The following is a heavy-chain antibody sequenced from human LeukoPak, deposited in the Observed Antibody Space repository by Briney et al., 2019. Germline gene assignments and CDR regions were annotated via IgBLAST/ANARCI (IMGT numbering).Heavy chain of an antibody. J-gene: IGHJ4*02. Sequence: GGSLRLSCAASGFTSSSYAMSWVRQAPGKGLEWVSAISGSGGSTYYADSVKGRFTISRDNSKNTLYLQMNSLRAEDTAVYYCAKDRVVTTFRFDYWGQGTLVTVSS. D-gene: IGHD2-21*02. V-gene: IGHV3-23*01. CDR3: AKDRVVTTFRFDY. CDR1: GFTSSSYA. CDR2: ISGSGGST.